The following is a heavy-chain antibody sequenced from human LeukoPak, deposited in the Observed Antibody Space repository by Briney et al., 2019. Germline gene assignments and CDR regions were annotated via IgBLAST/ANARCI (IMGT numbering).Heavy chain of an antibody. CDR1: GYTFSTYG. CDR3: ARDLYYYGSGSYYDVFDV. D-gene: IGHD3-10*01. V-gene: IGHV1-18*01. J-gene: IGHJ3*01. CDR2: ISAYKGNT. Sequence: ASVKVSCKASGYTFSTYGISWVRQAPGQGLEWMGWISAYKGNTYDAQKLQGRVTMTTDTSTSTAYMELRSLRSDDTAIYYCARDLYYYGSGSYYDVFDVWGQGTMVTVSS.